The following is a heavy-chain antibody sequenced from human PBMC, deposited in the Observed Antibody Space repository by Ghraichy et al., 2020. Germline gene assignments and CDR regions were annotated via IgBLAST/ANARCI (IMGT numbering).Heavy chain of an antibody. D-gene: IGHD3-16*02. V-gene: IGHV3-7*03. CDR1: GFTFSSCW. CDR3: ARVGLRLGELSLSGDFDY. Sequence: GESLNISCAASGFTFSSCWMSWVRQAPGKGLEWVANIKQDGSEKYYVDSVKGRFTISRDNAKNSLYLQMNTLRAEDTAVYYCARVGLRLGELSLSGDFDYWGQGTLVTVSS. CDR2: IKQDGSEK. J-gene: IGHJ4*02.